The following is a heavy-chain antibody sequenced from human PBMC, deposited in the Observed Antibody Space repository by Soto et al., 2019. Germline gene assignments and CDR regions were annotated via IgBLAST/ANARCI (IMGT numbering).Heavy chain of an antibody. CDR3: ARMGELSLRAGAFDI. CDR1: GFTFSSYA. J-gene: IGHJ3*02. Sequence: GGSLRLSCAAYGFTFSSYAMSWVRQAPGKGLEWVSAISGSGGSTYYADSVKGRFTISRDNSKNTLYLQMNSLRAEDTAVYYCARMGELSLRAGAFDIWGQGTMVTVSS. V-gene: IGHV3-23*01. D-gene: IGHD3-16*02. CDR2: ISGSGGST.